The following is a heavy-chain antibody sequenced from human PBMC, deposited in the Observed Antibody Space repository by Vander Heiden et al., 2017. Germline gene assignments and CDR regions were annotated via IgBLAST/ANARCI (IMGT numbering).Heavy chain of an antibody. CDR3: ARVPRLDYYDSSGYGDY. J-gene: IGHJ4*02. CDR2: IIPIFGTA. V-gene: IGHV1-69*01. CDR1: GGTFSSYA. Sequence: QVQLVQSGAEVKKPGSSVKVSCTASGGTFSSYAISWVRQAPGQGLEWMGGIIPIFGTANYAQKFQGRVTITADESTSTAYMELSSLRSEDTAVYYCARVPRLDYYDSSGYGDYWGQGTLVTVSS. D-gene: IGHD3-22*01.